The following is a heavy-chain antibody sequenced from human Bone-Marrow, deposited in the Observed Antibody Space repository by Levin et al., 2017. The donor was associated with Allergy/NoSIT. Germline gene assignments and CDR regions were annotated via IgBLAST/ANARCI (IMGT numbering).Heavy chain of an antibody. CDR3: ARVSIAARYYWYFDL. Sequence: GESLKISCAASGFTFDDYGMSWVRQAPGKGLEWVSGINWNGGSTGYADSVKGRFTISRDNAKNSLYLQMNSLRAEDTALYHCARVSIAARYYWYFDLWGRGTLVTVSS. CDR2: INWNGGST. D-gene: IGHD6-6*01. J-gene: IGHJ2*01. V-gene: IGHV3-20*01. CDR1: GFTFDDYG.